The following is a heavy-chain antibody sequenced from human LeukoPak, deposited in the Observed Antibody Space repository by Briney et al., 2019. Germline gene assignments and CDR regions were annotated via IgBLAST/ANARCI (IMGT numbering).Heavy chain of an antibody. J-gene: IGHJ5*02. V-gene: IGHV4-34*01. CDR3: ARGYCSSTSCYRRRFDP. D-gene: IGHD2-2*01. CDR2: INHSGST. CDR1: GGSFSGYY. Sequence: SETLSLTCAVYGGSFSGYYWSWMRQPPGKGLEWIGEINHSGSTNYNPSLKSRVTISVDTSKNQFSLKLSSVTAADTAVYYCARGYCSSTSCYRRRFDPWGQGTLVTVSS.